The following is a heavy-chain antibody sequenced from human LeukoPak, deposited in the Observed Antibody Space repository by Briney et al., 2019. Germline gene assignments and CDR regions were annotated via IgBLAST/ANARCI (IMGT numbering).Heavy chain of an antibody. CDR3: ASTPDWLLYGYYYYMDV. J-gene: IGHJ6*03. CDR2: INPSGGST. V-gene: IGHV1-46*01. Sequence: ASVKVSCKASGYTFTSYYMHWVRQAPGQGLEWMGIINPSGGSTSYAQKFQGRVTMTRDTSTSTVYMELSSLRSEDTAVYYCASTPDWLLYGYYYYMDVWGKGTTVTISS. D-gene: IGHD3/OR15-3a*01. CDR1: GYTFTSYY.